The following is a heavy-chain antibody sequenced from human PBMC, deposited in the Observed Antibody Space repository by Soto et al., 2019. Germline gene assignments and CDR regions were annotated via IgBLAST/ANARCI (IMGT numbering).Heavy chain of an antibody. CDR3: ARGTNFDDDSGYFDC. V-gene: IGHV3-48*04. CDR2: ISSSSSTI. Sequence: GGSLRLSCAASGFTFSSYSMNWVRQAPGKGLEWVSYISSSSSTINYADSVKGRFTISRDNAKNSLYVQMNSLRVEDTAVYYCARGTNFDDDSGYFDCWGQGALVTVSS. CDR1: GFTFSSYS. D-gene: IGHD3-22*01. J-gene: IGHJ4*02.